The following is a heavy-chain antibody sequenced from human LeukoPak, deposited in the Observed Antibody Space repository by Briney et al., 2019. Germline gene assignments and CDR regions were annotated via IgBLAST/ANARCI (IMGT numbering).Heavy chain of an antibody. CDR1: GYTFTSYD. D-gene: IGHD2-8*01. V-gene: IGHV1-8*01. J-gene: IGHJ4*02. CDR2: MNPNSANT. Sequence: GASVKVSCKASGYTFTSYDINWVRQATGQGLEWMGWMNPNSANTGYAQKFQGRVTMTRNTSISTAYMELSGLRSEDTAVYYCGRGRGNGRPENYFDYWGQGTLVTVSP. CDR3: GRGRGNGRPENYFDY.